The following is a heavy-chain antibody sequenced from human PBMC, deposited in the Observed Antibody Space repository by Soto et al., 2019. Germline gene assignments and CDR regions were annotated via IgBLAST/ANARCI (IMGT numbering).Heavy chain of an antibody. Sequence: SETLSLTCAVSGGSIGSGGYSWSWIRQPPGKGLEWIGYIYHSGSTYYNPSLKSRVTISVDRSKNQFSLKLSSVTAADTAVYYCARAGTELLWFGELAYNWFDPWGQGTLVTVSS. J-gene: IGHJ5*02. V-gene: IGHV4-30-2*01. CDR2: IYHSGST. CDR3: ARAGTELLWFGELAYNWFDP. D-gene: IGHD3-10*01. CDR1: GGSIGSGGYS.